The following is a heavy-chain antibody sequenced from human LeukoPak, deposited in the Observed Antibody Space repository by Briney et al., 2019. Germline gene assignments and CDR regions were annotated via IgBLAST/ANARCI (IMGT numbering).Heavy chain of an antibody. D-gene: IGHD3-10*01. J-gene: IGHJ4*02. Sequence: PGGSLRLSCTASGFTFTRYWMSWVRQAPGKGLEWVANINPDGSEKYYVDSVKGRFTISRDNAKNSLYLQMNSPRAEDTAVYYCARGPLYGSGMVDYWGQGALVTVSS. CDR3: ARGPLYGSGMVDY. CDR1: GFTFTRYW. CDR2: INPDGSEK. V-gene: IGHV3-7*03.